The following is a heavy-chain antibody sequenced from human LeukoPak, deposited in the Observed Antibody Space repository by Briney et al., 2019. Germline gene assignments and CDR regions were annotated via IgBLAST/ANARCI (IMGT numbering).Heavy chain of an antibody. V-gene: IGHV4-59*08. J-gene: IGHJ4*02. CDR1: GGSISSYY. CDR2: IHYSGST. CDR3: ARRLGSSSTGFDY. Sequence: SETLSLTCTVSGGSISSYYWSWIRQPPGKGLEWIGSIHYSGSTTYNPSLKSPVTISVDTSKNQFSLKLGSVTAADTAVYYCARRLGSSSTGFDYWGQGTLVTVSS. D-gene: IGHD2-2*01.